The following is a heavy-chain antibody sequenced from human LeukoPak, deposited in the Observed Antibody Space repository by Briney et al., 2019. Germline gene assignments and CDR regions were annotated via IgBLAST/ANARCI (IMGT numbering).Heavy chain of an antibody. D-gene: IGHD1-7*01. CDR2: IRYDGSNK. CDR3: AKRRGLELLYYYYMDV. CDR1: RFTFSRYG. J-gene: IGHJ6*03. Sequence: PGGSLRLSCAASRFTFSRYGMHWVRQAPGKGLEWVAFIRYDGSNKHYADSVKGRFTISRDNSKNTLYLQMNSLRAEDTAVYYCAKRRGLELLYYYYMDVWGRGTTVTVSS. V-gene: IGHV3-30*02.